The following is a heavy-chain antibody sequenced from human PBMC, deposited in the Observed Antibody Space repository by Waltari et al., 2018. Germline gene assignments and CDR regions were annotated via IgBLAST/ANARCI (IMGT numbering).Heavy chain of an antibody. V-gene: IGHV3-23*01. D-gene: IGHD6-13*01. Sequence: EVQLLESGGGLVQPGGSLRLSCAASGFTFSSYAMSWVLQAPRKGLEWVSAISGSGGSTYYADSVKGRFTISRDNSKNTLYLQMNSLRAEDTAVYYCAKEGAAASGIYYYYGMDVWGQGTTVTVSS. J-gene: IGHJ6*02. CDR1: GFTFSSYA. CDR2: ISGSGGST. CDR3: AKEGAAASGIYYYYGMDV.